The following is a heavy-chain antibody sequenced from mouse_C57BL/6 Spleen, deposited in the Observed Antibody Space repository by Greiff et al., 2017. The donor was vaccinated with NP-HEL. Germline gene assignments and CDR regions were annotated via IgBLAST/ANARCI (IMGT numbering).Heavy chain of an antibody. CDR1: GFTFSDYG. D-gene: IGHD2-3*01. V-gene: IGHV5-17*01. CDR2: ISSGSSTI. Sequence: EVKLQESGGGLVKPGGSLKLSCAASGFTFSDYGMHWVRQAPEKGLEWVAYISSGSSTIYYADTVKGRVTISRDNAKNTLFLQMTSLSSEDTAMYYCAREDDGYYVGCAYWGQGTLVTVSA. CDR3: AREDDGYYVGCAY. J-gene: IGHJ3*01.